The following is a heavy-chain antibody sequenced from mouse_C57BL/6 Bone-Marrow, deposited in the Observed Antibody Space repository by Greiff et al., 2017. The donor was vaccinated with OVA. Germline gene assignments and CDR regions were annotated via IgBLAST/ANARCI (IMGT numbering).Heavy chain of an antibody. CDR1: GYTFTSYW. V-gene: IGHV1-64*01. D-gene: IGHD1-1*01. Sequence: QVQLQQPGAELVKPGASVKLSCKASGYTFTSYWMHWVKQRPGQGLEWIGMIHPNSGSTNYNEKFKSKATLTVDKSSSTAYMQLSSLTSEDSAVYYCARKGGYGSSYFDYWGQGTTLTVSS. CDR3: ARKGGYGSSYFDY. CDR2: IHPNSGST. J-gene: IGHJ2*01.